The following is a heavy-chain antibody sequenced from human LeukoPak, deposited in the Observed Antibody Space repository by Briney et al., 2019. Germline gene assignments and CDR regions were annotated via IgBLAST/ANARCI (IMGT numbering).Heavy chain of an antibody. J-gene: IGHJ4*02. CDR2: INSDESNT. Sequence: GGSLRLSCAASGFTFSSYWMHWVRQAPGKGLEWVSRINSDESNTSYADSVKGRFTISRDNAKDTLYLQMNSLRAEDTAVYFCARYNWNYDYWGQGTLVTVSS. CDR1: GFTFSSYW. CDR3: ARYNWNYDY. V-gene: IGHV3-74*01. D-gene: IGHD1-1*01.